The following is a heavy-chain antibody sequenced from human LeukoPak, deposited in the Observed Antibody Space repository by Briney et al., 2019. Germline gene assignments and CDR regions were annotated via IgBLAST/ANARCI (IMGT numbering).Heavy chain of an antibody. CDR1: GYTFTNYG. CDR3: ARDGDCTTTSCYSLYDYYGMDV. D-gene: IGHD2-2*01. CDR2: ISVYNGNT. V-gene: IGHV1-18*04. Sequence: ASVKVSCKASGYTFTNYGISWVRQVPGQGLEWMGWISVYNGNTNYAQKLQGRVTMTTDTSTSTAYMALRSLRSDDTAVYYCARDGDCTTTSCYSLYDYYGMDVWGKGTTVTVSS. J-gene: IGHJ6*04.